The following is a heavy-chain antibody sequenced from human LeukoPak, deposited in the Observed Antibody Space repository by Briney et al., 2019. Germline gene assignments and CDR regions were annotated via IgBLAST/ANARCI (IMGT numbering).Heavy chain of an antibody. CDR2: INSDGSWT. V-gene: IGHV3-74*01. Sequence: PGGSLRLSCAVSGFTFSSYAMSWVRQAPGKGLVWVSHINSDGSWTSYADSVKGRFTISKDNAKNTVYLQMNNLRAEDTAVYYCVSFYETYWGRGTLVTVSS. CDR3: VSFYETY. J-gene: IGHJ4*02. D-gene: IGHD2-2*01. CDR1: GFTFSSYA.